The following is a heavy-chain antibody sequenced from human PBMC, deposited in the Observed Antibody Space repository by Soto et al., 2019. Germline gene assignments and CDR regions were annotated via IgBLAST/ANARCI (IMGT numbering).Heavy chain of an antibody. D-gene: IGHD4-17*01. J-gene: IGHJ6*04. CDR1: CGYNSGAYYH. CDR3: ARTITVTSSYFFYGLDI. V-gene: IGHV4-30-4*01. Sequence: SETPCATCTVSCGYNSGAYYHCNWLSQSPGNGLEWIGHSFSNGNTHDKRYLNSGLTRSLDTSQNEFSLHLASVIAADCALFVCARTITVTSSYFFYGLDIWGEGTTVTVSS. CDR2: SFSNGNT.